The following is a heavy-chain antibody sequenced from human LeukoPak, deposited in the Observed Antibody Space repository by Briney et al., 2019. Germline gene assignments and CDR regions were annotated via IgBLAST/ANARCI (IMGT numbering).Heavy chain of an antibody. J-gene: IGHJ4*02. CDR2: IIPIFGTA. CDR3: ASRQRWGSYYPFDY. Sequence: GASVKVSCKASGDTFSSYAISWVRQAPGQGLEWMGGIIPIFGTANYAQKFQGRVTITADESTSTAYMELSSLRSEDTAVYYCASRQRWGSYYPFDYWGQGTLVTVSS. D-gene: IGHD1-26*01. CDR1: GDTFSSYA. V-gene: IGHV1-69*13.